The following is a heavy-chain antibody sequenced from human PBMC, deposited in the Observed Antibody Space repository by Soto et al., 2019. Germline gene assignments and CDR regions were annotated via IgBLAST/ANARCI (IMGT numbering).Heavy chain of an antibody. D-gene: IGHD3-10*01. Sequence: QVQLQQWGAGLLKPSETLSLTCAVYGGSFSGYQWTWIRQTPGKGLGWIGEINDTGNINYNPSLKSRVTIFIDTPKKQISLKLSSVTAADTAVYYCARGLIGWSGEFARRGGYYYYRDVWGKGTTVTVS. CDR2: INDTGNI. V-gene: IGHV4-34*01. CDR1: GGSFSGYQ. J-gene: IGHJ6*03. CDR3: ARGLIGWSGEFARRGGYYYYRDV.